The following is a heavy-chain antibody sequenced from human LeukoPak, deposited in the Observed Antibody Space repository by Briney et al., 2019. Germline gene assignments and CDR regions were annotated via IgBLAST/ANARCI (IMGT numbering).Heavy chain of an antibody. Sequence: SGGSLRLPCAASGFTFSSYAMSWVRQAPGKGLEWVSAISGSGGSTYYADSVKGRFTISKDNSKNTLYLQMNSLRAEDTAVYYCAKYPVGRQLLFGYYYYYMDVWGKGTTVTVSS. V-gene: IGHV3-23*01. CDR3: AKYPVGRQLLFGYYYYYMDV. CDR1: GFTFSSYA. D-gene: IGHD2-2*01. J-gene: IGHJ6*03. CDR2: ISGSGGST.